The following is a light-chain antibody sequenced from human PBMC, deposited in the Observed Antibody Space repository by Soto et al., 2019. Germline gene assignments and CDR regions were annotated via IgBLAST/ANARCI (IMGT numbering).Light chain of an antibody. Sequence: EIVLTQSPGTLSLSPGERATLSCRASQSVSSSYLAWYQQKPGQAPRLLIYGASSRATGIPDRFGGSGSGTHLSPTISRLEAEDFAVYYCQQYGSSPGFTFGPGTKVDIK. V-gene: IGKV3-20*01. CDR2: GAS. CDR1: QSVSSSY. CDR3: QQYGSSPGFT. J-gene: IGKJ3*01.